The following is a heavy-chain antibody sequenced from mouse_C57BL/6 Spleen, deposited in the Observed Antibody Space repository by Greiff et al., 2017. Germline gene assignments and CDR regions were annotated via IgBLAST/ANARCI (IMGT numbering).Heavy chain of an antibody. J-gene: IGHJ2*01. V-gene: IGHV1-62-2*01. CDR2: FYPGSGST. CDR1: GYTFTEYA. D-gene: IGHD3-3*01. CDR3: ARHEEEGDGYFDC. Sequence: VKLMESGAELVKPGASVKLSCKASGYTFTEYAIHWVKQRPGQGLEWIGWFYPGSGSTKYNEKFKDKATLTADKSSSTADMELSRLTSEDSAVYVSARHEEEGDGYFDCWGKGTTLTVAS.